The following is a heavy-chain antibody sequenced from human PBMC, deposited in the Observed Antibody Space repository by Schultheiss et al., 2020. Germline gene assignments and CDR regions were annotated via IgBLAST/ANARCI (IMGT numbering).Heavy chain of an antibody. J-gene: IGHJ5*02. D-gene: IGHD4-17*01. V-gene: IGHV3-33*08. Sequence: GGSLRLSCVTSGFTFSSYAMSWVRQAPGKGLEWVAVIWYDGSNKYYADSVKGRFTISRDNSKNTLYLQMNSLRAEDTAVYYCARSLDYDRWFDPWGQGTLVNVYS. CDR3: ARSLDYDRWFDP. CDR1: GFTFSSYA. CDR2: IWYDGSNK.